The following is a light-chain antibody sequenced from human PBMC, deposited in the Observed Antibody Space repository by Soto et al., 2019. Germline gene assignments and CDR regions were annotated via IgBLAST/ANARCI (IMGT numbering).Light chain of an antibody. CDR3: QQYSSYSS. CDR1: QSISGW. Sequence: DIQMTQSPSTLSASVGDRVTITCRASQSISGWLAWYQQKPGKAPNLLISDASSLESGVPSRFSGSGSGTEFTLTISGLQPDEFATYYCQQYSSYSSFGQGTKLDIK. CDR2: DAS. J-gene: IGKJ2*01. V-gene: IGKV1-5*01.